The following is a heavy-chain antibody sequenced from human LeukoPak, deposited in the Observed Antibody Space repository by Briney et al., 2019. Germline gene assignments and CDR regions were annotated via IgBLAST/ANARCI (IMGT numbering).Heavy chain of an antibody. CDR1: GGSFSGYY. CDR2: INHSGST. J-gene: IGHJ4*02. V-gene: IGHV4-34*01. D-gene: IGHD3-16*02. CDR3: ARRIYDYVWGSYRRKYYFDY. Sequence: SETLSLTCAVYGGSFSGYYWSWIRQPPGKGLEWIGVINHSGSTNYNPSLKSRVTISVDTSKNQFSLKLSSVTAADTAVYYCARRIYDYVWGSYRRKYYFDYWGQGTLVTVSS.